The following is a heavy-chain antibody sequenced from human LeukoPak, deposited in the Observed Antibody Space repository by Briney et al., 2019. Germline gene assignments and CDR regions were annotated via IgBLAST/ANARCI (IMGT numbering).Heavy chain of an antibody. J-gene: IGHJ4*02. CDR3: ATMRDGYNWGAHY. CDR1: RFTVRNNY. V-gene: IGHV3-66*01. CDR2: IYSMGNT. Sequence: GGSLRLSCAASRFTVRNNYVSWVRQAPGKGLDWVSVIYSMGNTYHVDSVKGRFTISRDNSKNTVYLQMNSLRPEDTAVYYCATMRDGYNWGAHYWGQGTLVTVSS. D-gene: IGHD5-24*01.